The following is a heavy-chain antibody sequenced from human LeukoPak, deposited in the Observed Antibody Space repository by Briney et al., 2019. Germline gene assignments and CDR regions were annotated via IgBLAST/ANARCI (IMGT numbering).Heavy chain of an antibody. CDR2: IYYSGST. Sequence: SETLSLTCTVSGGSISGSSYYWGWIRQPPGKGLEWIGSIYYSGSTYFNPSVKGRVTISVDTSKNQFSLKLTSVTAADTAVYYCASVIGDLSDWGQGTLVTVSS. D-gene: IGHD7-27*01. J-gene: IGHJ4*02. CDR3: ASVIGDLSD. V-gene: IGHV4-39*01. CDR1: GGSISGSSYY.